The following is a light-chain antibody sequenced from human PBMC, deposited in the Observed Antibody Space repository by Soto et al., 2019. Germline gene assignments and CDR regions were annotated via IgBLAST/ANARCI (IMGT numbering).Light chain of an antibody. CDR2: AVY. Sequence: DIQMTQSPSSLSASIGDRVTLTCRASQSIGTNLNWYQQRPGKAPKLLIYAVYSLQSGVSSRFSGSGSGTDFTLSINSLQREDFAPYYCQQTYSAPPLFGQGTKVEIK. CDR1: QSIGTN. J-gene: IGKJ1*01. CDR3: QQTYSAPPL. V-gene: IGKV1-39*01.